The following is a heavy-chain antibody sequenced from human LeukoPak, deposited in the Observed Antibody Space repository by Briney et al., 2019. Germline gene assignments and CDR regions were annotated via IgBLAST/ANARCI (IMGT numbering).Heavy chain of an antibody. D-gene: IGHD3-22*01. V-gene: IGHV1-2*06. J-gene: IGHJ4*02. CDR1: GYTFTGYY. CDR3: GAYYYDSSGHGDY. CDR2: INPNSGGT. Sequence: ASVKVSCKASGYTFTGYYMHWVRQAPGQGLEWMGRINPNSGGTNYAQKFQGRVTMTRDTSISTAYMELSRLRSDDTAVYYCGAYYYDSSGHGDYWGQGTLGTVSS.